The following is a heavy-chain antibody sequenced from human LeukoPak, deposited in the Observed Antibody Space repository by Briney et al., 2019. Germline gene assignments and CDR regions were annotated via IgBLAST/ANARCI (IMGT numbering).Heavy chain of an antibody. J-gene: IGHJ4*02. D-gene: IGHD6-19*01. CDR3: AKDGKGQWLVSPYYFDY. V-gene: IGHV3-23*01. CDR1: GFTFSSYA. CDR2: ISGNGGST. Sequence: PGGSLRLSCAASGFTFSSYAMSWVRQAPGKGLEWVSAISGNGGSTYYADSVKGRFTISRDNSKNTLYLQMNSLRAEDTAVYYCAKDGKGQWLVSPYYFDYWGQGTLVTVSS.